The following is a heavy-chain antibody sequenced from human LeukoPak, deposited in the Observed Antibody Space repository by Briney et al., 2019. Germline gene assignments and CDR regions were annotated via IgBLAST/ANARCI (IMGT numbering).Heavy chain of an antibody. D-gene: IGHD1-1*01. V-gene: IGHV4-39*02. CDR3: AREKYIDSWFDP. CDR1: GVSISSSNSY. CDR2: IYYSGNT. J-gene: IGHJ5*02. Sequence: SETLSLTCTVSGVSISSSNSYWGWIRQPPGTGLEWIGSIYYSGNTYYNASLKSQVSISLDTSKNQFSLKLSSVTAADTAVYYCAREKYIDSWFDPWGQGTLVTVSS.